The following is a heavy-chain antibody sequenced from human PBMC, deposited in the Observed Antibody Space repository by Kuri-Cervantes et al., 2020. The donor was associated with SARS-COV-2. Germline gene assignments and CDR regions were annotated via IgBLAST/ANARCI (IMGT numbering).Heavy chain of an antibody. D-gene: IGHD3-22*01. V-gene: IGHV3-48*01. CDR3: AREGYYGGSGFYDY. Sequence: GGSLRLSCAASGFTFNTYSMDWVRLAPGKGLEWLAYISKGSDTIYYADSVKGRFTISRDNAKNSLNLQMNSLRAEDTAMYYCAREGYYGGSGFYDYWGQGTLVTVSS. CDR2: ISKGSDTI. CDR1: GFTFNTYS. J-gene: IGHJ4*02.